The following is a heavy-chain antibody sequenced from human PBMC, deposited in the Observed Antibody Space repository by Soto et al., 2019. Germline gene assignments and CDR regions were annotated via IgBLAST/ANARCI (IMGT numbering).Heavy chain of an antibody. CDR1: GFAFSSYG. CDR2: IWYDGSNK. V-gene: IGHV3-33*01. D-gene: IGHD3-9*01. J-gene: IGHJ6*02. CDR3: ARGRPIYDILTGYYNVYYYYGMDV. Sequence: GGSLRLSCAASGFAFSSYGMHWVRQAPGKGLEWVAVIWYDGSNKYYADSVKGRFTISRDNSKNTLYLQMNSLRAEDTAVYYCARGRPIYDILTGYYNVYYYYGMDVWGQGTTVTVSS.